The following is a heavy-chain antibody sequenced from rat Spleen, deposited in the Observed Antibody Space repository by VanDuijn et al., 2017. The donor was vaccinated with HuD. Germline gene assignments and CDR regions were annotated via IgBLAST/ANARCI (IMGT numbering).Heavy chain of an antibody. CDR2: IGSGGNT. CDR1: GFSLTNYY. J-gene: IGHJ2*01. Sequence: QVQLKETGPGLVQPTQTLSITCTVSGFSLTNYYMQWVRPPPGKGLEWLGFIGSGGNTEYNSEFKSRLSISRDNPKNQVFLKMNSLKTVDTGVYYCARVVGTYYFDDWGQGVMVTVSS. CDR3: ARVVGTYYFDD. V-gene: IGHV2-65*01. D-gene: IGHD1-12*03.